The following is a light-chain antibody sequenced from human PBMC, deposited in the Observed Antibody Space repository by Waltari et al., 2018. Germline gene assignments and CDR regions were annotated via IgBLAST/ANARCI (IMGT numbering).Light chain of an antibody. CDR2: WAS. J-gene: IGKJ1*01. CDR3: LQYYSTPPGT. V-gene: IGKV4-1*01. CDR1: MTVLYSSNNNNY. Sequence: DIVMTQPPDSLAVSLGERATINCKSSMTVLYSSNNNNYLAWYQQKPGQSPKLLIYWASTRESGVPDRFSGSGSGTDFTLTISSLQAEDVAIYYCLQYYSTPPGTFGQGTKVEIK.